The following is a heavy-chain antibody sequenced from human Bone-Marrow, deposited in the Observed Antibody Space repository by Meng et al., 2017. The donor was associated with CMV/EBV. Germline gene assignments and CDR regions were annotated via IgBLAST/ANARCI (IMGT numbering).Heavy chain of an antibody. V-gene: IGHV1-69*10. CDR1: GDTFSKYV. D-gene: IGHD5-18*01. Sequence: SVKVSCKASGDTFSKYVTSWVRQAPGQGLEWMGGIIPMRATTNYAQRFQGRVTITADTSTSTAYMELRSLRSDDTAVYYCAKDRSMGIQLWLLGEFDYWGQGTLVTVSS. J-gene: IGHJ4*02. CDR2: IIPMRATT. CDR3: AKDRSMGIQLWLLGEFDY.